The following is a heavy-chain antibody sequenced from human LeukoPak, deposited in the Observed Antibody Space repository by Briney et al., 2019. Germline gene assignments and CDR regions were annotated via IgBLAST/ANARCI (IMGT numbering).Heavy chain of an antibody. CDR2: INHSGST. V-gene: IGHV4-34*01. CDR3: AGQQEWNHY. D-gene: IGHD1-1*01. J-gene: IGHJ4*02. Sequence: SETLSLTCAVYGGSFSGYYWSWIRQPPGKGLEWIGEINHSGSTNYNPSLKSRVTISVDTSKNQFSLKLSSVTAADTAVYYCAGQQEWNHYWGQGTLVTVSS. CDR1: GGSFSGYY.